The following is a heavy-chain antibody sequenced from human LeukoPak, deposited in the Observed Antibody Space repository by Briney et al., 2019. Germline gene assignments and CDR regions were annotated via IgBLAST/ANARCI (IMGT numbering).Heavy chain of an antibody. J-gene: IGHJ4*02. D-gene: IGHD4-17*01. V-gene: IGHV4-34*01. Sequence: SETLSLTCAVYGESFSGYYWSWIRQPPGKGLEWIGEINHSGSTNYNPSLKSRVTISVDTSKNQFSLKLSSVTAADTAVYYCARGYGPTFDYWGQGTLVTVSS. CDR1: GESFSGYY. CDR3: ARGYGPTFDY. CDR2: INHSGST.